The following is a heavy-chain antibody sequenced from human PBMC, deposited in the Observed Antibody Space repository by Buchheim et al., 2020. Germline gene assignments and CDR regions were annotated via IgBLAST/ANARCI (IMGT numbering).Heavy chain of an antibody. CDR3: VSGLHIDSSSGFDY. V-gene: IGHV2-70*15. CDR2: IDWDDDK. J-gene: IGHJ4*02. D-gene: IGHD6-13*01. Sequence: QVTLRESGPALVKPTQTLTLTCTFSGFSLSTSGMCVSWIRQPPGKALEWLARIDWDDDKYYSTSLKTRLPISKDTSKNQVVLTMTNMDPVDTATYYCVSGLHIDSSSGFDYWGQGTL. CDR1: GFSLSTSGMC.